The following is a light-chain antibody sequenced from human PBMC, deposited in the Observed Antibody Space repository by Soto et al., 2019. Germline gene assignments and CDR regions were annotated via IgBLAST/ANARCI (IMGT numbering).Light chain of an antibody. CDR1: QSVTSNY. CDR2: GAS. J-gene: IGKJ5*01. Sequence: EIVLTQSPGTLSLSPGERATLSCRASQSVTSNYLAWYQQKPGQAPRLLIYGASTRATGIPARLSGSGSGTEFTLTLSSLQSEDFAVYFCQQYNNWPPITFGQGTRLEIK. CDR3: QQYNNWPPIT. V-gene: IGKV3-15*01.